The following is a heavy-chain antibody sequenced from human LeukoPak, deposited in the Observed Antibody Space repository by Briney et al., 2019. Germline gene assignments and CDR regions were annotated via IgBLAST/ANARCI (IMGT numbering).Heavy chain of an antibody. CDR1: GGSISSYY. D-gene: IGHD6-19*01. J-gene: IGHJ4*02. CDR3: ARDPGSGWYNRIDY. V-gene: IGHV4-4*07. CDR2: IYTSGST. Sequence: SETLSLTCTVSGGSISSYYRSWIRQPAGKGLEWIGRIYTSGSTNYNPSLKSRVTMSVDTSKNQFSLKLSSVTAADTAVYYCARDPGSGWYNRIDYWGQGTLVTVSS.